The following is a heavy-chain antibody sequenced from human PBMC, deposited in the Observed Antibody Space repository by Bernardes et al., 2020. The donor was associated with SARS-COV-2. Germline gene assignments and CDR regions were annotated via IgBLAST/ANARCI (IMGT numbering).Heavy chain of an antibody. CDR1: GYTFTSYG. D-gene: IGHD2-15*01. J-gene: IGHJ4*02. Sequence: ASVKVCCKASGYTFTSYGISWVRQAPGQGLEWMGWISAYNGNTNYAQKLQGRVTMTTDTSTSTAYMELRSLRSDDTAVYYCARMSVCRGSCYGGAGYWGQGTLVTVSS. V-gene: IGHV1-18*04. CDR3: ARMSVCRGSCYGGAGY. CDR2: ISAYNGNT.